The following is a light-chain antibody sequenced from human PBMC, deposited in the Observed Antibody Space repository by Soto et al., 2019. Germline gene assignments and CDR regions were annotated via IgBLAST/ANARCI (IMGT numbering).Light chain of an antibody. CDR1: SSAFGGYNY. Sequence: QSVLTQPASGSGSPGQSITISCTGTSSAFGGYNYVSWYQQHPGKAPKLMIYEVSNRPSGVSNRFSGSKSGNTASLTISRLQAEDEADYYCSSYTSSSTWVFGGGTKLTVL. CDR3: SSYTSSSTWV. V-gene: IGLV2-14*01. J-gene: IGLJ3*02. CDR2: EVS.